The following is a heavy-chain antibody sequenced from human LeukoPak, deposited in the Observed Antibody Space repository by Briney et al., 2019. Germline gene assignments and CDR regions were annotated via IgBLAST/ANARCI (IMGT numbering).Heavy chain of an antibody. Sequence: ASVNVSCKASGYTFTRFGIRWVRQAPGQGLEWMGWISAYNGNTNYAQKLQGRVTMTTDTSTSTAYMELRSLRSDDTTVYYCARDLGLRGGVVTSSYYYYYYGMDVWGQGTTVTVSS. V-gene: IGHV1-18*01. CDR3: ARDLGLRGGVVTSSYYYYYYGMDV. CDR2: ISAYNGNT. D-gene: IGHD3-3*01. CDR1: GYTFTRFG. J-gene: IGHJ6*02.